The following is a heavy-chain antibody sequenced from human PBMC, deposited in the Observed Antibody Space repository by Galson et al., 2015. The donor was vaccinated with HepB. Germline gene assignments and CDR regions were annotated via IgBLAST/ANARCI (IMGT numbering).Heavy chain of an antibody. Sequence: TLSLTCTVSGGSISGHYWSWIRQLPGKGLEWIGYISYSGNTYYNPSLKSRVTISVDTSENQFSLKLSSVTAADTAVFYCARDWATTSNAFDMWGQGTKVTVSS. V-gene: IGHV4-31*03. D-gene: IGHD1-26*01. CDR2: ISYSGNT. CDR3: ARDWATTSNAFDM. J-gene: IGHJ3*02. CDR1: GGSISGHY.